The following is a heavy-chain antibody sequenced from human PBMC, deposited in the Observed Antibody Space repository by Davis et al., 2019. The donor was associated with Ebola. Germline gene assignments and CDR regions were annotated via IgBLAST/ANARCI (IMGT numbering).Heavy chain of an antibody. Sequence: GGSLRLSCKGSGYTFTRYWIGWVRQMPGKGPEWVAFIYPGDSQTRYSPSFQGQVTISADKSISTAFLQWNSLKASGTATYYCARPKYSTSWPDAFDVWGQGSMVTVSS. CDR1: GYTFTRYW. CDR2: IYPGDSQT. D-gene: IGHD2-2*01. J-gene: IGHJ3*01. V-gene: IGHV5-51*01. CDR3: ARPKYSTSWPDAFDV.